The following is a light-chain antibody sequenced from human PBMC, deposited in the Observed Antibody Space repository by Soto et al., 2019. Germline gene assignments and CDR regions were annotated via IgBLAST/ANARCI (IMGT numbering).Light chain of an antibody. CDR3: SSYAGSNNLV. CDR2: EVS. CDR1: SSDVGGY. Sequence: QYVLTQPPSASGSPGQSVTISCTGTSSDVGGYISWYQQHPGKAPKLMIYEVSKRPSGVPDRFSGSKSGNTASLTVSGLQAEDEADYYCSSYAGSNNLVFGGGTKLTVL. J-gene: IGLJ3*02. V-gene: IGLV2-8*01.